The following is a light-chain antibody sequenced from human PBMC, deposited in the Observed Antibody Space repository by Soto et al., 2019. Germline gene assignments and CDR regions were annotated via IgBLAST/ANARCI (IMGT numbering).Light chain of an antibody. CDR2: GTS. CDR1: QTIGSSH. Sequence: EIVLTQSPGTLSLSPGERATLSCRASQTIGSSHLAWYQQQPGQAPRLLIYGTSSRATGIPDRFSGSGSGTDFPLTISRLEPEDFAVYYCQQYGSSPLWTFGQGTKVEIK. CDR3: QQYGSSPLWT. V-gene: IGKV3-20*01. J-gene: IGKJ1*01.